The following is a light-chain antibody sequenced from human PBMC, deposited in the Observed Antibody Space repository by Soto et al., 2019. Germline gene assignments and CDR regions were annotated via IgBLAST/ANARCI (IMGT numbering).Light chain of an antibody. V-gene: IGKV1-27*01. CDR1: QGISNY. CDR3: QKYNSAPSFT. Sequence: DIQMTQSPSSLSASVGDRVTITCRASQGISNYLAWYQQKPGKVPKLLIYAASTLQSGVPSRFSGSGSGTDLILTISSLQPEDVATYYCQKYNSAPSFTFGPGTKVDIK. J-gene: IGKJ3*01. CDR2: AAS.